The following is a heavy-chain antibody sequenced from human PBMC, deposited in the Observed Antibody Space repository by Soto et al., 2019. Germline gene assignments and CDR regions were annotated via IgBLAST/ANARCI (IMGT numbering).Heavy chain of an antibody. J-gene: IGHJ3*02. CDR1: GFTFSSYA. D-gene: IGHD3-16*02. CDR3: AKPQDDYVWGSYLSNAFDI. V-gene: IGHV3-23*01. CDR2: ISGSGGST. Sequence: GGSLRLSCAASGFTFSSYAMSWVRQAPGKGLEWVSAISGSGGSTYYADSVKGRFTISRDNSKNTLYLQMNSLRAEDTAVYYCAKPQDDYVWGSYLSNAFDIWGQGTMVTVSS.